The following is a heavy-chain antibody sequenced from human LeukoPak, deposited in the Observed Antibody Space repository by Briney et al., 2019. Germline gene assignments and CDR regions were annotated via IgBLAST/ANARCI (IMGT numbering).Heavy chain of an antibody. D-gene: IGHD6-19*01. Sequence: GASVNVSCKASGYTFTRYDINWVRQATGQGLEWMGWMNPNSGDTGHAQKFQGRVTMTRNTSISTAYMELSSLRSEDTAVYYCARSSGWYSRYFDYWGQGALVTVSS. CDR1: GYTFTRYD. CDR3: ARSSGWYSRYFDY. CDR2: MNPNSGDT. J-gene: IGHJ4*02. V-gene: IGHV1-8*01.